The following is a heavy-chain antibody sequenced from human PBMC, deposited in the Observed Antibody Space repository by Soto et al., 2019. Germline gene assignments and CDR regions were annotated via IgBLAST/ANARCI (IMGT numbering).Heavy chain of an antibody. Sequence: GGSLRLSCAASGFTFSTYWMSWVRQAPGKGLEWVANIKQDGSETYYVDSVKGRFTISRDNAKNSLYLQMNSLRAEDTAVYYCAREVSRSPSSLWFGELSAIYGMDVWGQGTTVTVSS. CDR3: AREVSRSPSSLWFGELSAIYGMDV. D-gene: IGHD3-10*01. CDR2: IKQDGSET. V-gene: IGHV3-7*05. CDR1: GFTFSTYW. J-gene: IGHJ6*02.